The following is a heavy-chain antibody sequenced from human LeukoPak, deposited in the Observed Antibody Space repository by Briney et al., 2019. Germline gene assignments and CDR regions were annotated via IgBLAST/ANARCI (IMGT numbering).Heavy chain of an antibody. J-gene: IGHJ4*02. D-gene: IGHD6-19*01. CDR2: ISSKGDYT. Sequence: GGSLRLSCAASGFTFSTYAMHWVRQAPGKGLQYVAAISSKGDYTHYANSVKGRFTISRDNSKNTLYLEMGSLRAGDMAVYYCARPSSSGWYAPFFWGQGTLVTVSS. V-gene: IGHV3-64*01. CDR1: GFTFSTYA. CDR3: ARPSSSGWYAPFF.